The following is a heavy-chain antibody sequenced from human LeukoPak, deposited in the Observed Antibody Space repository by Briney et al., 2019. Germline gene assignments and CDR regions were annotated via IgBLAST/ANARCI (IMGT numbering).Heavy chain of an antibody. V-gene: IGHV3-23*01. Sequence: GGSLRLSCAASGFTFSSYAMSWVRQAPGMGLEWVSAISGSGGSTYYADSVKGRFTISRDNSKNTLYLQMNSLRAEDTAVYHCAKQDSSGYYYYDYWGQGTLVTVSS. D-gene: IGHD3-22*01. CDR1: GFTFSSYA. CDR3: AKQDSSGYYYYDY. J-gene: IGHJ4*02. CDR2: ISGSGGST.